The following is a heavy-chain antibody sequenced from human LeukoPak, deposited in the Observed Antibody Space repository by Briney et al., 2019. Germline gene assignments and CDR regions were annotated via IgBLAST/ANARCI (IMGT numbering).Heavy chain of an antibody. J-gene: IGHJ1*01. Sequence: GGSLRLSCAASGFTFYDYAMHWVRQAPGKGLEWVSLISGDGGSTYYADSVKGRFAISRDNSKNSLYLQMNSLRTEDTALYYCAKVPTGNWLYFQHWGQGTLVTVSS. CDR3: AKVPTGNWLYFQH. CDR2: ISGDGGST. V-gene: IGHV3-43*02. CDR1: GFTFYDYA. D-gene: IGHD1-14*01.